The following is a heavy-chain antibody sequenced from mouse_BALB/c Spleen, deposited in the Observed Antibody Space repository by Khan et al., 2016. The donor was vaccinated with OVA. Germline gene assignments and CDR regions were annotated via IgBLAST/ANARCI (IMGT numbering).Heavy chain of an antibody. CDR2: IIYTGYT. J-gene: IGHJ3*01. D-gene: IGHD1-1*01. CDR3: ARPTYRDACVY. CDR1: GDSITSGY. V-gene: IGHV3-8*02. Sequence: EVQLQESGPSLVKPSQTLSLTCSVTGDSITSGYWNWIRKFPGNKLEYMGYIIYTGYTYYNTSLKSRISLTRPTSKNQYYLQWNSVTDEDTARYDCARPTYRDACVYGGQGTLVTVSA.